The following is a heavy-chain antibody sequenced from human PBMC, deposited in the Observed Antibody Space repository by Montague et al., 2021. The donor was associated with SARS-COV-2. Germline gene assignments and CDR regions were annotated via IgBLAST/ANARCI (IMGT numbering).Heavy chain of an antibody. J-gene: IGHJ5*02. CDR1: GDSILSSGYY. V-gene: IGHV4-39*01. CDR2: VYYSGST. Sequence: SETLSLTCSVSGDSILSSGYYWGWIRQPPGIVLEWIGTVYYSGSTNYTPSLKIRVTMPVDTSKYQFSLELRSVTAAGTAVYYCARLGCVDLGLDLGWFDPWGQGTLVTVSS. D-gene: IGHD3-16*01. CDR3: ARLGCVDLGLDLGWFDP.